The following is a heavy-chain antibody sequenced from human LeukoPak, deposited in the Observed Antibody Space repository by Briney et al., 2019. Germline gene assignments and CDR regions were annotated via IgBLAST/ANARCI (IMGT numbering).Heavy chain of an antibody. CDR1: GYSISSGYY. D-gene: IGHD4-11*01. V-gene: IGHV4-38-2*02. Sequence: SETLSLTCTVSGYSISSGYYWGWIRQPPGKGLEWIGSIYHSGSTYYNPSLKSRVTISVDTSKNQFTLKLSSVTAADTAVYYCARGETTVTTDYWGQGTLVTVSS. CDR2: IYHSGST. CDR3: ARGETTVTTDY. J-gene: IGHJ4*02.